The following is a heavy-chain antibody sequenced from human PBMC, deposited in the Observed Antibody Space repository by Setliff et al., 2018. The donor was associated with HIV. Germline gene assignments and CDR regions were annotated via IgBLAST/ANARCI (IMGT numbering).Heavy chain of an antibody. Sequence: PSETLSLTCTVSGGSTTSSTYYWGWIRQPPGRGLEWIGSVSYTGRTYYNPSLKSRVTISIDTSRNQFSLNLSSVTAADTAVYSCVRHNPTVVTDGYDIWVQGTKVT. V-gene: IGHV4-39*01. CDR1: GGSTTSSTYY. J-gene: IGHJ3*02. D-gene: IGHD2-21*02. CDR2: VSYTGRT. CDR3: VRHNPTVVTDGYDI.